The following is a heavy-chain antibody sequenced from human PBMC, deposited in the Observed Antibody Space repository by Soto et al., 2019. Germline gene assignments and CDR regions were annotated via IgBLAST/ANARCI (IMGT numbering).Heavy chain of an antibody. CDR3: ARAGDFPYSDDGVDV. CDR1: GYTFTTSG. V-gene: IGHV1-18*01. CDR2: VSGDNGNT. Sequence: QVKLVQSGGEVKKPGASVKVSCKASGYTFTTSGFSWVRQAPGQGLEWMGWVSGDNGNTTSEEKFHDRATMTTDTSTSTAYWELRRLTTDNTRVYYSARAGDFPYSDDGVDVWGQGTTVIVS. J-gene: IGHJ6*02. D-gene: IGHD3-10*01.